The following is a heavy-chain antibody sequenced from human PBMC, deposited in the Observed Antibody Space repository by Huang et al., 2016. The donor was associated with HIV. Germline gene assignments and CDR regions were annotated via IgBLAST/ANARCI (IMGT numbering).Heavy chain of an antibody. CDR3: ATNLQIVVVPPDMGYDAFDM. J-gene: IGHJ3*02. Sequence: DEHLVESGGGLVQPGGSVTITCEVSGFNLKNYWMNWVRKAPGKGLGWVANIRGDGREKNYVDSVKGRFTIFRDNAKNLLYLQMKSLRAEETSVYYCATNLQIVVVPPDMGYDAFDMWGQGTMVTVSS. D-gene: IGHD2-2*01. CDR1: GFNLKNYW. V-gene: IGHV3-7*01. CDR2: IRGDGREK.